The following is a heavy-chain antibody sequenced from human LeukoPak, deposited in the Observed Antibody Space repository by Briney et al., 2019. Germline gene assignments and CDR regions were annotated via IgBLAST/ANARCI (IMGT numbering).Heavy chain of an antibody. D-gene: IGHD2-15*01. Sequence: ASVKVSCKASGYTFTGYYMHWVRQAPGRGLEWMGWINPNSGGPYYVQKFQGRVTMTRDTSISTAYMELSRLTFDDTAVYYCASGYCTGASCQPGYWGQGTLVTVSS. CDR2: INPNSGGP. CDR3: ASGYCTGASCQPGY. CDR1: GYTFTGYY. V-gene: IGHV1-2*02. J-gene: IGHJ4*02.